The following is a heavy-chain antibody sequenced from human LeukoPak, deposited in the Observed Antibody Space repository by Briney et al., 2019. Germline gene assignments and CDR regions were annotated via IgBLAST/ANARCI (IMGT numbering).Heavy chain of an antibody. CDR1: GGSISSYY. J-gene: IGHJ3*02. CDR3: ARGPPGKENAFDI. Sequence: LPETLSLTCTVSGGSISSYYWSWLRQPPGKGLEWIGYIYYSGSTNYNPSLKSRVTISVDTSKNQFSLNLSSVTAADTAVYDCARGPPGKENAFDIWGQGTMVTVSS. D-gene: IGHD2-2*01. V-gene: IGHV4-59*01. CDR2: IYYSGST.